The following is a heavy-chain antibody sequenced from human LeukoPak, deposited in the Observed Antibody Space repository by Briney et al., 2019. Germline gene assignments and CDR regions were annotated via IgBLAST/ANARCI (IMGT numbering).Heavy chain of an antibody. CDR3: AGSDSYGPYYFDY. CDR2: ISPNSGGT. CDR1: GYTFTGYY. Sequence: GASVKVSCKASGYTFTGYYMHWVRQAPGQGLEWMGWISPNSGGTNYAQKFQGRVTMTRDTSISTAYMELSRLRSDDTAVYYCAGSDSYGPYYFDYWGQGTLVTVSS. V-gene: IGHV1-2*02. D-gene: IGHD5-18*01. J-gene: IGHJ4*02.